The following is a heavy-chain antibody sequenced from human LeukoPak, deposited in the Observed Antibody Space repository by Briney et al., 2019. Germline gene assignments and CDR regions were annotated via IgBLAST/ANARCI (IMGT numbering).Heavy chain of an antibody. CDR2: IKQDGSEK. D-gene: IGHD6-19*01. V-gene: IGHV3-7*01. CDR1: GFTFSTYW. CDR3: ARGRSSGWYPFGY. Sequence: GGSLRLSCAASGFTFSTYWMSWVRQAPGKGLEWVANIKQDGSEKYYVDSVKGRFTISRDNAKNSLYLQMNSLRAEDTAVYYCARGRSSGWYPFGYWGQGTLVTVSS. J-gene: IGHJ4*02.